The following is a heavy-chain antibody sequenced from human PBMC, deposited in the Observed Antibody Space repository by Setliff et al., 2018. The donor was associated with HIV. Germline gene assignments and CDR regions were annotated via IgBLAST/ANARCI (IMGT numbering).Heavy chain of an antibody. Sequence: TLSLTCTVPGGSISSHYWSWIRQHPGKGLEWIGHIYTSGSTNYNPSLKSRVPISVDTSKNQFSLKLSSVTAADTAVYYCARHWYSSTWYHVFDIWGQGTMVTVSS. CDR1: GGSISSHY. CDR3: ARHWYSSTWYHVFDI. V-gene: IGHV4-59*08. CDR2: IYTSGST. D-gene: IGHD6-13*01. J-gene: IGHJ3*02.